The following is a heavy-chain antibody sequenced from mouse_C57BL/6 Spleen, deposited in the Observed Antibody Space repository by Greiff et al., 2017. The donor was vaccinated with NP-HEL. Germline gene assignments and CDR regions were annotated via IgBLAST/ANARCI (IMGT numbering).Heavy chain of an antibody. V-gene: IGHV1-22*01. CDR3: ARSITAQYYYGSNAMDY. CDR2: INPNNGGT. CDR1: GYTFTDYN. Sequence: EVQLQQSGPELVKPGASVKMSCKASGYTFTDYNMHWVKQSHGKSLEWIGYINPNNGGTSYNQKFKGKATLTVNKSSSTAYMELRSLTSEDSAVYYCARSITAQYYYGSNAMDYWGQGTSVTVSS. D-gene: IGHD1-1*01. J-gene: IGHJ4*01.